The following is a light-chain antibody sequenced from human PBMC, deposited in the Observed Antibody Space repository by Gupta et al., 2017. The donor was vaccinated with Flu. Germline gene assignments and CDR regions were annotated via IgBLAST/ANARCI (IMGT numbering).Light chain of an antibody. CDR2: KAS. Sequence: IKMTQSPFTLTASVGDRGTITRWASQSISSWLAWYQQKPGTAPKLLIYKASSLESGVTSRFSGSGSGTEFTLTISSLQPDDFATYYCQQYNSYSSWTFGQGTKVEIK. CDR3: QQYNSYSSWT. J-gene: IGKJ1*01. CDR1: QSISSW. V-gene: IGKV1-5*03.